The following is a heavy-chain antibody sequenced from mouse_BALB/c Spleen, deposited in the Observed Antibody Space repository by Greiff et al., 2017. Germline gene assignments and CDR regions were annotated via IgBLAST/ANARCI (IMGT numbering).Heavy chain of an antibody. J-gene: IGHJ2*01. V-gene: IGHV5-6-5*01. CDR3: AREPYYGSSYFDY. Sequence: EVKLEESGGGLVKPGGSLKLSCAASGFTFSSYAMSWVRQTPEKRLEWVASISSGGSTYYPDSVKGRFTISRDNARNILYLQMSSLRSEDTAMYYCAREPYYGSSYFDYWGQGTTLTVSS. CDR2: ISSGGST. D-gene: IGHD1-1*01. CDR1: GFTFSSYA.